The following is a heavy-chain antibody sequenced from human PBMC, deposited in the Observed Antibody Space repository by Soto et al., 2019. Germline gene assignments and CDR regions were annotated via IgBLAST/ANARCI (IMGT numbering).Heavy chain of an antibody. CDR1: GFSLSTSGVG. J-gene: IGHJ2*01. D-gene: IGHD6-19*01. CDR3: AHSAQAVAGKWYFDL. V-gene: IGHV2-5*02. Sequence: QITLKESGPTLVKPTQTLTLTCTFSGFSLSTSGVGVGWIRQPPGKALEWLALIYWDDDKRYSPSLKSRLTITRDTSKNQVVLTMTNMEPVDTATYYCAHSAQAVAGKWYFDLWGRGTLVTVSS. CDR2: IYWDDDK.